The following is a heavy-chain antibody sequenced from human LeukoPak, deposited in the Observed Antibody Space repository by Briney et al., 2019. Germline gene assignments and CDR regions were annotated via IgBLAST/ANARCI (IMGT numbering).Heavy chain of an antibody. D-gene: IGHD6-13*01. CDR2: ISWNSGSI. CDR3: AKDLYSSSWYYFDY. CDR1: GFTFDDYA. Sequence: GRSLRLSCAASGFTFDDYAMHWVRQAPGKGLEWVSGISWNSGSIGYADSVKGRFTISRDNAKNSLYLQMNSLRAEDMALYCCAKDLYSSSWYYFDYWGQGTLVTVSS. J-gene: IGHJ4*02. V-gene: IGHV3-9*03.